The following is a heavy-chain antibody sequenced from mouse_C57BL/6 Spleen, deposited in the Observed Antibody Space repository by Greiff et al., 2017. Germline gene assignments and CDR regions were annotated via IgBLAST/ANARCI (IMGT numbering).Heavy chain of an antibody. CDR2: FYPGRGSI. CDR3: ARREDDGYYPYAMDY. J-gene: IGHJ4*01. Sequence: QVQLKQPGAELVKPGASVKLSCKASGYTFTEYTIHWVKQRSGQGLEWIGWFYPGRGSIKYNEKFKDKATLTADKSSSTVYMERRRLTSEDSAVYFCARREDDGYYPYAMDYWGQGTSVTVSS. V-gene: IGHV1-62-2*01. CDR1: GYTFTEYT. D-gene: IGHD2-3*01.